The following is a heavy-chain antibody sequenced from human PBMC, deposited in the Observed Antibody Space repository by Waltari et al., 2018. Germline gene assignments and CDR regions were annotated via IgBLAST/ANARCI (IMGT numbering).Heavy chain of an antibody. Sequence: QVQLQESGPGLVKPSETLSLTCTVSGGSISSYYWSWIRQPPGKGLEWIGYIYYSGSTNYNPSLKSRVTISVDTSKNQVSLKLSSVTAADTAVDYCAARGPRGYSGYRKGAFDYWGQGTLVTVSS. CDR2: IYYSGST. J-gene: IGHJ4*02. CDR1: GGSISSYY. D-gene: IGHD5-12*01. CDR3: AARGPRGYSGYRKGAFDY. V-gene: IGHV4-59*01.